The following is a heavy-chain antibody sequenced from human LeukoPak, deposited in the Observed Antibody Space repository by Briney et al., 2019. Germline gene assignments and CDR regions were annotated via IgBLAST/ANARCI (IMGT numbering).Heavy chain of an antibody. D-gene: IGHD6-19*01. V-gene: IGHV1-8*01. CDR2: MNPNSGNT. Sequence: ASVKVSCKAFGYTFASYDINWVRQATGQGLEWMGWMNPNSGNTGYAQKFQGRVTMTRNTSISTAYMELSSLRSEDTAVYYCARSVGPWAGSVFGYWGQGTLVTVSS. CDR1: GYTFASYD. J-gene: IGHJ4*02. CDR3: ARSVGPWAGSVFGY.